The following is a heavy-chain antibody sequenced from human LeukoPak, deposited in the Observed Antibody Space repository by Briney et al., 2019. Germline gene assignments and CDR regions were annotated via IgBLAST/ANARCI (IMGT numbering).Heavy chain of an antibody. CDR3: AGVGALVLAFDI. Sequence: GGSLRLSCAASGFTFSSYSMNWVRQAPGKGLEWVSSISSSSSYIYYADSVKGRFTISRDNAKNSLYLQMNSLRAEDTAVYYCAGVGALVLAFDIWGQGTMVTVSS. CDR2: ISSSSSYI. V-gene: IGHV3-21*01. D-gene: IGHD1-26*01. J-gene: IGHJ3*02. CDR1: GFTFSSYS.